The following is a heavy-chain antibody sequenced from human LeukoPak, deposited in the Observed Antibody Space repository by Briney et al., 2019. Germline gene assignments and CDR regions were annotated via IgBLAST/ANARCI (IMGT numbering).Heavy chain of an antibody. J-gene: IGHJ4*02. CDR1: GFTFSIYS. Sequence: GGSLRLSCAASGFTFSIYSVTWVRQAPGKGLEWVASISSTSSYIYYADSVRGRFTISRDNAQYLAYLQMNSLRAEDTAVYYCARDQDYFRSTSCYKYWGQGTLVTVSS. CDR2: ISSTSSYI. CDR3: ARDQDYFRSTSCYKY. V-gene: IGHV3-21*06. D-gene: IGHD2-2*02.